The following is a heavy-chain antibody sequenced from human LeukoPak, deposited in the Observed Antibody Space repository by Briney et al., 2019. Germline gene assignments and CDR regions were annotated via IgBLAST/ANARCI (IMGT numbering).Heavy chain of an antibody. CDR1: GYTFTSYG. CDR3: AVVVVAATQFWFDP. D-gene: IGHD2-15*01. J-gene: IGHJ5*02. CDR2: ISAYNGNT. Sequence: ASVTVSCTASGYTFTSYGISWVRQAPGQGLEWMGWISAYNGNTNYAQKLQGRVTMTTDTSTSTAYMELRSLRSDDTAVYYCAVVVVAATQFWFDPWGQGTLVTVSS. V-gene: IGHV1-18*01.